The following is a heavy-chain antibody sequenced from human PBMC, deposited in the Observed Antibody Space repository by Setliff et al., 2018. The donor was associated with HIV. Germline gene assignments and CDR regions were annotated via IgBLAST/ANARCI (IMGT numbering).Heavy chain of an antibody. D-gene: IGHD2-2*01. J-gene: IGHJ5*02. CDR2: ISAYNGHT. CDR1: GYTFTSYG. V-gene: IGHV1-18*01. Sequence: GASVKVSCKASGYTFTSYGISWVRQAPGQGLEWMGWISAYNGHTNYAQKFQGRVTMTTDTSTSTAYTELRSLRSDDTAVYYRARDVPTYCSSINCYDTMNQNWFDPWGQGTLVTVSS. CDR3: ARDVPTYCSSINCYDTMNQNWFDP.